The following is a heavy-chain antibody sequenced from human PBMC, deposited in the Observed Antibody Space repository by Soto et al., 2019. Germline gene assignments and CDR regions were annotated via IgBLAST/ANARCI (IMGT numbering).Heavy chain of an antibody. CDR1: GYTFTSYG. Sequence: QVQLVQSGAEVKKPGASVKVSCKASGYTFTSYGISWVRQAPGQGLEWMGWISAYNGNTNYAQKLQGRVTMTTDTSTSTDYMELRTLSTDDKAGYYCTSDFAVGLVDYWGQGTLVTVSS. D-gene: IGHD3-3*01. CDR2: ISAYNGNT. J-gene: IGHJ4*02. V-gene: IGHV1-18*01. CDR3: TSDFAVGLVDY.